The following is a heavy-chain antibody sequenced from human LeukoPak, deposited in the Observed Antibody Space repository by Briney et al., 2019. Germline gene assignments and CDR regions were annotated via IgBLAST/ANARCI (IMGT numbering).Heavy chain of an antibody. J-gene: IGHJ4*02. CDR1: GFTFSSYT. Sequence: GGSLRLSCAASGFTFSSYTMTWVRQAPGKGLEWVSAISDSGNTYHADSVKGRFTISRDSSKNTLFLQMNRLRPEDAAVYYCAKAPVTTCRGAYCYPFDYWGQGTLVTVSS. CDR2: ISDSGNT. D-gene: IGHD2-21*01. CDR3: AKAPVTTCRGAYCYPFDY. V-gene: IGHV3-23*01.